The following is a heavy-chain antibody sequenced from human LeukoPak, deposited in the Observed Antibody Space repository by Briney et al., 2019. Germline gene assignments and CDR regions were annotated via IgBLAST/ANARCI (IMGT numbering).Heavy chain of an antibody. CDR3: AKGYCSGGSCSWGLSY. CDR2: IRYDGSNK. Sequence: GGSLRLSCAASGFTFSSYSMNWVRQAPGKGLEWVAFIRYDGSNKYYADSVKGRFTISRDNSKNTLYLQMNSLRAEDTAVYYCAKGYCSGGSCSWGLSYWGQGTLVTVSS. J-gene: IGHJ4*02. CDR1: GFTFSSYS. D-gene: IGHD2-15*01. V-gene: IGHV3-30*02.